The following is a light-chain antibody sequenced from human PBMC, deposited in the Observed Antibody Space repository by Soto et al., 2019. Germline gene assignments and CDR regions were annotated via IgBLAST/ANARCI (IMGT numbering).Light chain of an antibody. Sequence: QSVLTQPPSASGTPGQRVTISCSGSSSNIGSNTVNWYQQITGTAPKLLIYNDNQRPSGVPDRFSGSKSGTSGSLAISGLPSEDEGDYYCAAWDDSLNGHVVFGGGTKLTV. CDR3: AAWDDSLNGHVV. V-gene: IGLV1-44*01. CDR2: NDN. CDR1: SSNIGSNT. J-gene: IGLJ2*01.